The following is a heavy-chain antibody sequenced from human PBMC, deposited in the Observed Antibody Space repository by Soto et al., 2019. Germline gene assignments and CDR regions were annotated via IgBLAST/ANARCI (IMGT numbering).Heavy chain of an antibody. CDR1: GGTFSSYA. Sequence: VKVSCKASGGTFSSYAISWVRQAPGQGLEWMGGIIPIFGTANYAQKFQGRVTITADESTSTAYMELSSLRSEDTAVYYCASGYYCDSSGYQTRSSYYYYYYGMDVWGQGTTVTVSS. J-gene: IGHJ6*02. D-gene: IGHD3-22*01. CDR2: IIPIFGTA. CDR3: ASGYYCDSSGYQTRSSYYYYYYGMDV. V-gene: IGHV1-69*01.